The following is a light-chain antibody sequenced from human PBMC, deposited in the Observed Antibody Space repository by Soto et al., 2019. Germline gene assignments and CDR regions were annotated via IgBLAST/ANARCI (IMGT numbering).Light chain of an antibody. J-gene: IGKJ1*01. CDR3: QQYGSPIWT. V-gene: IGKV3-20*01. CDR1: QSVSSSY. CDR2: GAS. Sequence: EIVLTQSPGTLSLSTGERATLSCRASQSVSSSYLAWYQQKPGQAPRLLIYGASSRATGIPDRFSGSGSGTDFTLTISRLEPEDFAVYYCQQYGSPIWTFGQGTKV.